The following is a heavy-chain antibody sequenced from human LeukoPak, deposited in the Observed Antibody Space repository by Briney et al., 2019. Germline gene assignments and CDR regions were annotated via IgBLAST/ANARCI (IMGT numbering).Heavy chain of an antibody. CDR1: GYSFSTYW. Sequence: GESLKISCEASGYSFSTYWIVWVRQMPGKGLEWMGIIYPGDSDTRYSPSFQGQVTISADKSISTAYLQWSSLKASDTAIYYCARRVGTGWHFDYWGQGTLVTVSS. CDR2: IYPGDSDT. D-gene: IGHD6-25*01. CDR3: ARRVGTGWHFDY. J-gene: IGHJ4*02. V-gene: IGHV5-51*01.